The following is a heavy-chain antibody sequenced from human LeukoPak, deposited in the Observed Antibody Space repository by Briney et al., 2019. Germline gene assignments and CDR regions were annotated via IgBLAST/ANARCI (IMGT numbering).Heavy chain of an antibody. CDR2: FDPKDGDT. CDR3: ARGVNTYLWFGGDYMDV. CDR1: GYNLTELS. Sequence: ASVKVSCKVSGYNLTELSVHWVRQAPGKGLEWMGNFDPKDGDTIYAQRFQGRVTMTEDTSTHTAYVELSSLRSEDTAVYYCARGVNTYLWFGGDYMDVWGKGSTVTVSS. V-gene: IGHV1-24*01. D-gene: IGHD3-16*01. J-gene: IGHJ6*03.